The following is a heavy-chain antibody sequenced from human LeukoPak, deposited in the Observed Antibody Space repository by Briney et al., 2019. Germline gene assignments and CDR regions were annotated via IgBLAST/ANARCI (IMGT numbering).Heavy chain of an antibody. CDR2: IWYDGSNK. CDR1: GFTFSSYG. Sequence: GGSLRLSCAASGFTFSSYGMPWVRQAPGKGLEWVAVIWYDGSNKYYADSVKGRFTISRDNSKNTLYLQMNSLRAEDTAVYYCARGLGNSYGYSYYYYGMDVWGQGTTVTVSS. J-gene: IGHJ6*02. CDR3: ARGLGNSYGYSYYYYGMDV. D-gene: IGHD5-18*01. V-gene: IGHV3-33*01.